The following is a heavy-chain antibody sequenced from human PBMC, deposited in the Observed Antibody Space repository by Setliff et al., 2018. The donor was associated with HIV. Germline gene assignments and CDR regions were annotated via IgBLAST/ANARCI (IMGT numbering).Heavy chain of an antibody. J-gene: IGHJ5*02. CDR3: ASSRGFYALPS. D-gene: IGHD3-22*01. Sequence: SETLSLTCAVSGASISSTNWWTWVRQSPGEGLEWIGEIYHSGTIYYNPSLKSRVTISLDKSNNQFSLNLRSVTAADTAVYYCASSRGFYALPSWGQGTRGTSPQ. CDR1: GASISSTNW. CDR2: IYHSGTI. V-gene: IGHV4-4*02.